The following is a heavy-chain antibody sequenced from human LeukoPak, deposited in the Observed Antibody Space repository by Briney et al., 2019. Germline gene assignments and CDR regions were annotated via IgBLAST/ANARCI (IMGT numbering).Heavy chain of an antibody. V-gene: IGHV3-15*01. D-gene: IGHD3-10*01. CDR1: GFTFSNAL. Sequence: GGSLRLSCAASGFTFSNALMSWVRQAPGKGLEWVGRIKSKTDGGAPEYAAPVKGRFTISRDDSKNTLYLQMNSLKTEDAAVYYCLTYGGVAWGQGTLVTVSS. J-gene: IGHJ5*02. CDR3: LTYGGVA. CDR2: IKSKTDGGAP.